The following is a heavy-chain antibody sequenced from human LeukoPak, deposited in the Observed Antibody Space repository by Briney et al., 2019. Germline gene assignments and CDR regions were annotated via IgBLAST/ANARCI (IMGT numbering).Heavy chain of an antibody. CDR3: ARADYGGNLFFDY. Sequence: PGGSLRLSCAASGFTFSSYAMSWVRQAPGKGLEWVSAISGSGGSTYYADSVKGRFTISRDNAKNSMLLQMNSLRAEDTAVYYCARADYGGNLFFDYWGQGALVTVSS. D-gene: IGHD4-23*01. J-gene: IGHJ4*02. CDR2: ISGSGGST. CDR1: GFTFSSYA. V-gene: IGHV3-23*01.